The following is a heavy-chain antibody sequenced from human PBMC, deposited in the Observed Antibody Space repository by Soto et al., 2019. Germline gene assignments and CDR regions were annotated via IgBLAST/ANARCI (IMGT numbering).Heavy chain of an antibody. CDR1: GGSISSYY. J-gene: IGHJ6*02. CDR2: IYYSGST. CDR3: ARDQLWFGESYSYYGMDV. V-gene: IGHV4-59*01. D-gene: IGHD3-10*01. Sequence: SEALSLTCTVSGGSISSYYWSWIRQPPGKGLEWIGYIYYSGSTNYNPSLKSRVTISVDTSKNQFSLKLSSVTAADTAVYYCARDQLWFGESYSYYGMDVWGQGTTVTVSS.